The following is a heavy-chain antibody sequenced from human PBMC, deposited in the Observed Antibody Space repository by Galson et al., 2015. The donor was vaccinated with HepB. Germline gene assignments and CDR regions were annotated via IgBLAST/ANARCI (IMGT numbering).Heavy chain of an antibody. CDR2: FDPEDGEV. J-gene: IGHJ6*02. CDR3: ATSKWEVIVSYYYYGLDV. V-gene: IGHV1-24*01. Sequence: VKVSCKVSGYTLSEISIHWVRQGPGKGLEWMGGFDPEDGEVIYAQKFQGRVTMTEDTSTDTAYVELSSLRAEDTAVYYCATSKWEVIVSYYYYGLDVWGQGTTVTVSS. CDR1: GYTLSEIS. D-gene: IGHD1-26*01.